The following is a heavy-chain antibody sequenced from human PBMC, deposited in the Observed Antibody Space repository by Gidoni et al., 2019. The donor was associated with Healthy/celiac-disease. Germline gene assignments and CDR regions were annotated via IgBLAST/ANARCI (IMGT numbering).Heavy chain of an antibody. CDR2: IYYSGST. CDR1: GGSISSGGYY. V-gene: IGHV4-31*03. D-gene: IGHD5-18*01. CDR3: ARDNGYSYGYGQMDV. Sequence: QVQLQESGPGLVKPSQTLSLTCTVSGGSISSGGYYWSWIRQHPGKGLEWIGYIYYSGSTYYNPSLKSRVTISVDTSKNQFSLKLSSVTAADTAVYYCARDNGYSYGYGQMDVWGQGTTVTVSS. J-gene: IGHJ6*02.